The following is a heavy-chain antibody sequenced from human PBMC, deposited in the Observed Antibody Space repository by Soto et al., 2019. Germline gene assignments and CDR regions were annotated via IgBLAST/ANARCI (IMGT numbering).Heavy chain of an antibody. CDR2: IIPILGIA. D-gene: IGHD2-15*01. CDR3: ASNYCSGGSCYPGPLYYYYYMDV. J-gene: IGHJ6*03. V-gene: IGHV1-69*02. Sequence: GASVKVSCKASGGTFSSYTISWVRQAPGQGLEWMGRIIPILGIANYAQKFQGRVTITADKSTSTAYMELSSLRSEDTAVYYCASNYCSGGSCYPGPLYYYYYMDVWGKGTTVTVSS. CDR1: GGTFSSYT.